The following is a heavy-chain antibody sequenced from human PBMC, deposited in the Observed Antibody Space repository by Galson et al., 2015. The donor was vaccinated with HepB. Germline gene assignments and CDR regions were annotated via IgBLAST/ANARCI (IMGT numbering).Heavy chain of an antibody. CDR3: ARGGSYGTRERFDI. CDR2: IRSKVYGGTT. Sequence: SLRLSCAASGFTFGDYALSWFRQAPGRGLEWVGFIRSKVYGGTTEYAASVKGRFTISRDDSKSIAYLQMNSLKTEDTAVYYCARGGSYGTRERFDIWGQGTMVTVSS. J-gene: IGHJ3*02. V-gene: IGHV3-49*03. CDR1: GFTFGDYA. D-gene: IGHD1-26*01.